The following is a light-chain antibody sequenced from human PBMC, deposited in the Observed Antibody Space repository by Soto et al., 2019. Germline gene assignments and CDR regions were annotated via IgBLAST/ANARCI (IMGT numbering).Light chain of an antibody. J-gene: IGKJ5*01. V-gene: IGKV3-11*01. CDR2: DAS. CDR3: QHNGRS. Sequence: VVLTQYPATLSLSPGERATLSCRTSLSFSVYLDWYQQKPGQAPRLLISDASNRATGIPARFSGSGSGTDFTLIINRLDPEDSAVYYCQHNGRSFGQGTRLEIK. CDR1: LSFSVY.